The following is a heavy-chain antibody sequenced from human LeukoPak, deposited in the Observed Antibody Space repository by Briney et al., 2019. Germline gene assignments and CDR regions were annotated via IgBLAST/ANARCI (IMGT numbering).Heavy chain of an antibody. CDR1: GGSFSGYY. CDR3: ARSPGGSTSSLLGYYYYYYMDV. J-gene: IGHJ6*03. V-gene: IGHV4-34*01. D-gene: IGHD2-2*01. CDR2: INHSGST. Sequence: SETLSLTCAVYGGSFSGYYWSWIRQPPGKGLEWIGEINHSGSTNYNPSLKSRVTISVDTSKNQFSLKLSSVTAADTAVYYCARSPGGSTSSLLGYYYYYYMDVWGKGTTVTISS.